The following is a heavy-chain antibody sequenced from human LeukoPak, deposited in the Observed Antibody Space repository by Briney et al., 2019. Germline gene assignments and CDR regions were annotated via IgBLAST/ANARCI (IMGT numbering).Heavy chain of an antibody. CDR1: GFTFSTYG. Sequence: GGSLRLSCAASGFTFSTYGMNWVRQAPGKGLEWVSSISSGSVYIYYADSVKGRFTISRDNAKSSLYLQMNSLRAEDTAVYYCARYEHGSGSYYNFDYWGQGTLVTVSS. CDR2: ISSGSVYI. D-gene: IGHD3-10*01. CDR3: ARYEHGSGSYYNFDY. J-gene: IGHJ4*02. V-gene: IGHV3-21*01.